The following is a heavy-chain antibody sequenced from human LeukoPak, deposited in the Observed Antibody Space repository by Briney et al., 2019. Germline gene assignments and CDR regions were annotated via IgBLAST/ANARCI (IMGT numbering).Heavy chain of an antibody. CDR1: GGSISSYY. Sequence: SETLSLTCTVSGGSISSYYWSWIRQPPGKGLEWIGEINHSGSTNYNPSLKSRVTISVDTSKNQFSLKLSSVTAADTAVYYCARGGMVLWFGELSSWGQGTLVTVSS. J-gene: IGHJ4*02. CDR3: ARGGMVLWFGELSS. D-gene: IGHD3-10*01. CDR2: INHSGST. V-gene: IGHV4-34*01.